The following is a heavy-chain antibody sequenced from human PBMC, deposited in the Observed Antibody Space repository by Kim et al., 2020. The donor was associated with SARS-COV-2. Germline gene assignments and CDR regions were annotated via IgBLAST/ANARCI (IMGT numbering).Heavy chain of an antibody. CDR3: ARVFEAAGTNSFDY. J-gene: IGHJ4*02. Sequence: VDSVKGRFTISRDNAKNSLYLQMNSLRAEDTAVYYCARVFEAAGTNSFDYWGQGTLVTVSS. D-gene: IGHD6-13*01. V-gene: IGHV3-7*01.